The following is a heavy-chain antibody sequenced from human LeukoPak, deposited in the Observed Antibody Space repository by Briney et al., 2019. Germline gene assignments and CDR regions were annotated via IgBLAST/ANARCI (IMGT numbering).Heavy chain of an antibody. J-gene: IGHJ4*02. CDR2: VYYSGST. Sequence: SETLSLTCVVSGGSINNNKWWSWVRQPPGKGLEWIGDVYYSGSTNYNPSLRSRVTMSVDKSKNQFSLKLNSVTAADTAVYYCTVNLVAAAIGYWGQGTLVTVSS. V-gene: IGHV4-4*02. D-gene: IGHD5-12*01. CDR1: GGSINNNKW. CDR3: TVNLVAAAIGY.